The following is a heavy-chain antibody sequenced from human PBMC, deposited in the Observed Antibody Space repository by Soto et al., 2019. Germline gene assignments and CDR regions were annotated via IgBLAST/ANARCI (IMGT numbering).Heavy chain of an antibody. V-gene: IGHV3-11*01. CDR1: GFTFSDYY. Sequence: LRLSCAASGFTFSDYYMSWIRQAPGKGLEWVSYITSSGSSIYYADSVKGRFTISRDNAKNSLYLQMNSLRAEDTAVYYCARDKGQLVPADGYWGQGTLVTVSS. D-gene: IGHD6-6*01. CDR2: ITSSGSSI. J-gene: IGHJ4*02. CDR3: ARDKGQLVPADGY.